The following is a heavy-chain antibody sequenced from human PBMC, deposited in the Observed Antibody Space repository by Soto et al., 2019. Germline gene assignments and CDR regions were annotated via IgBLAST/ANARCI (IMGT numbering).Heavy chain of an antibody. CDR2: IIPIFGTA. Sequence: SVKVSCKASGGTFSSYAISWVRQAPGQGLEWMGGIIPIFGTANYAQKFQGRVTITVDESTSTAYMELSSLRSEDTAVYYCAIDLGEYCSSTSCQDVFDIWGQGTMVTVSS. D-gene: IGHD2-2*01. CDR3: AIDLGEYCSSTSCQDVFDI. J-gene: IGHJ3*02. V-gene: IGHV1-69*13. CDR1: GGTFSSYA.